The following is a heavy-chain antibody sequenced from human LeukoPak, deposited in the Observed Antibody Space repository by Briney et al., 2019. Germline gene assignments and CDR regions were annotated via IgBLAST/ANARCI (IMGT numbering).Heavy chain of an antibody. D-gene: IGHD3-22*01. CDR1: GFTFSTYW. Sequence: GGSLRLSCAASGFTFSTYWMHWVRHARGKGLVWVSRINSDGSDTRYADSVKGRFTISRDNAKNTLYLQMNSLRAEDTAVYYCARPKYYYDSSGRFDCWGQGTPVTVSS. V-gene: IGHV3-74*01. CDR3: ARPKYYYDSSGRFDC. J-gene: IGHJ4*02. CDR2: INSDGSDT.